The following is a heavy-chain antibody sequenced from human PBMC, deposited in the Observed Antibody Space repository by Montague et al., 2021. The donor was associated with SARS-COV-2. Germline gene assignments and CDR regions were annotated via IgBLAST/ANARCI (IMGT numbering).Heavy chain of an antibody. V-gene: IGHV3-23*03. CDR2: IYSGGSST. Sequence: SLRFSWAASEFAFSSYAMSWARQAPVKGLEWVSAIYSGGSSTFYADSVKGRFTISRDNSKNTLYLQMNSLRAEDTAVYYCAKSAWGVTDAFDIWGQGTMVTVSS. J-gene: IGHJ3*02. D-gene: IGHD1-26*01. CDR1: EFAFSSYA. CDR3: AKSAWGVTDAFDI.